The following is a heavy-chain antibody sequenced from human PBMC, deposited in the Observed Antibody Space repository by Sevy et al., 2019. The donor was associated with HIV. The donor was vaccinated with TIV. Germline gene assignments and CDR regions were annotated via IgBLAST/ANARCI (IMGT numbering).Heavy chain of an antibody. Sequence: SETLSLTCTVSGXSITSLYWNWIRQPPGKGLEWIANIYYNGHINYNPSLKSRVTLSLDTSKNQFSLRLSSVTAADTAMYYCAGENAWGXXYXWXQGTLVTVSS. V-gene: IGHV4-59*08. CDR2: IYYNGHI. J-gene: IGHJ4*02. CDR3: AGENAWGXXYX. D-gene: IGHD1-26*01. CDR1: GXSITSLY.